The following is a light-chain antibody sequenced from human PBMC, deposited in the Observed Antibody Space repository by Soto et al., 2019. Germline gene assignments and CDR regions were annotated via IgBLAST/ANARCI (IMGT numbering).Light chain of an antibody. V-gene: IGLV4-69*01. CDR1: SGHSNYA. CDR3: QTWGTGTPWV. Sequence: QSVLTQSPSASASLGASVKLTCTLSSGHSNYAIAWHQQQPEKGPRYLMKLNSDGSHSKGDGIPDRFSGSSSGAERYLTISSLQSEDEADYYCQTWGTGTPWVFGGGPKLTVL. CDR2: LNSDGSH. J-gene: IGLJ3*02.